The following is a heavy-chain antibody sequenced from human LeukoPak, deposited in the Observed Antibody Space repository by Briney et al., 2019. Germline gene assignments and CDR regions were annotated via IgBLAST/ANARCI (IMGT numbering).Heavy chain of an antibody. J-gene: IGHJ4*02. V-gene: IGHV3-74*01. CDR1: GFTITNYW. CDR3: VVIVLG. CDR2: ISSDGTTT. D-gene: IGHD2-8*02. Sequence: GGSLRLSCAASGFTITNYWMHWVRQAPGPGLVWVSRISSDGTTTNYADSVRGRLTISRDNAKNMLYLQMNSLRAEDTAIYYCVVIVLGWGQGTLVTVSS.